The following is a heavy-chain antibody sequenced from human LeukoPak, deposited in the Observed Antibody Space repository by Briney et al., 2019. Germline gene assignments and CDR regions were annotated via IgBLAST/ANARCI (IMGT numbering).Heavy chain of an antibody. CDR2: ISGSGGTT. V-gene: IGHV3-64D*06. J-gene: IGHJ4*02. CDR3: VKDLRAASAGWDLRGLDY. CDR1: GFTFSSYA. Sequence: GSLRLSCSASGFTFSSYAMHWVRQAPGKGLEYVSAISGSGGTTYYADSVKGRFTISRDNSKDTLFLQMNNLRGEDTAVYYCVKDLRAASAGWDLRGLDYWGQGTLVTVSS. D-gene: IGHD2-15*01.